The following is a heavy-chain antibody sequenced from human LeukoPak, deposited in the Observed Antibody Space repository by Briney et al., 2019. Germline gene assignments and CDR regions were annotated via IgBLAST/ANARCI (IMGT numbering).Heavy chain of an antibody. V-gene: IGHV1-69*13. D-gene: IGHD2-8*01. J-gene: IGHJ4*02. CDR3: ARDRVLYRSGPFDY. CDR1: GGTFSSYA. Sequence: ASVKVSCKASGGTFSSYAISWVRQAPGQGLEWMGGIIPIFGTANYAQKFQGRVTITADESTSTAYMELSSLRSEDTAVYYCARDRVLYRSGPFDYWGQGTLVTVSS. CDR2: IIPIFGTA.